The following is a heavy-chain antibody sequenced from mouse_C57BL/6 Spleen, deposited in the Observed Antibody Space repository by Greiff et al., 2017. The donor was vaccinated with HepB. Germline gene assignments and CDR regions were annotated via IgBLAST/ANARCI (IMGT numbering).Heavy chain of an antibody. CDR2: INPNSGST. D-gene: IGHD2-1*01. Sequence: QVQLQQPGAELVKPGASVKLSCKASGYTFTSYWMHWVKQRPGQGLEWIGMINPNSGSTNYNEKFKRKATLTVDKSSSTAYMQLSSLTSKDSAVYYCARSGIYYGNHEDYAMDYWGQGTSVTVSS. CDR3: ARSGIYYGNHEDYAMDY. V-gene: IGHV1-64*01. J-gene: IGHJ4*01. CDR1: GYTFTSYW.